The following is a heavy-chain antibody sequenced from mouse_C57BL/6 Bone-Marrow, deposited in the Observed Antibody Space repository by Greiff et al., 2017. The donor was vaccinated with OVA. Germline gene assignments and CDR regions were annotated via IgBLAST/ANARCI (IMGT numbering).Heavy chain of an antibody. Sequence: VQLQQSGSELRSPGSSVKLSCKDFDSDVFPIAYMSWVRQKPGHGFEWIGGILPRIGRTIYGEKFEDKATLDADTLSNTAYLELISLTSEGSAICYSERRGDYYGSSYEDYFDYWGQGTTLTVSS. J-gene: IGHJ2*01. CDR2: ILPRIGRT. V-gene: IGHV15-2*01. CDR1: DSDVFPIAY. D-gene: IGHD1-1*01. CDR3: ERRGDYYGSSYEDYFDY.